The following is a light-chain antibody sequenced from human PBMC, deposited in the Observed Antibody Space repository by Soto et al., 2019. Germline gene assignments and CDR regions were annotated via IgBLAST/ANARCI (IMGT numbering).Light chain of an antibody. V-gene: IGLV2-8*01. Sequence: QSVLTQPPSASGSPGQSVTISCTGTSSDIGGYNYVSWYQQHPGKAPKLMIYEVFKRPSGVPDRFSGSKSGNTASLTVSGRQAEDEAEYYCSSYAGGHYCEGFGTGTKRTVL. CDR1: SSDIGGYNY. J-gene: IGLJ1*01. CDR3: SSYAGGHYCEG. CDR2: EVF.